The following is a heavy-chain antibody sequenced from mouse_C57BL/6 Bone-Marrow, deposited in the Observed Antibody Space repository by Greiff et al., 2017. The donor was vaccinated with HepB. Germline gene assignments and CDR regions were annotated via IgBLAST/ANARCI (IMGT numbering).Heavy chain of an antibody. V-gene: IGHV1-81*01. Sequence: QVQLQQSGAELARPGASVKLSCKASGYTFTSYGISWVKQRTGQGLEWIGEIYPRSGNTYYNEKFKGKATLTADKSSSTAYMELRSLTSEDSAVYFCARDDYYGSSDAMDYWGQGTSVTVSS. CDR1: GYTFTSYG. CDR3: ARDDYYGSSDAMDY. J-gene: IGHJ4*01. CDR2: IYPRSGNT. D-gene: IGHD1-1*01.